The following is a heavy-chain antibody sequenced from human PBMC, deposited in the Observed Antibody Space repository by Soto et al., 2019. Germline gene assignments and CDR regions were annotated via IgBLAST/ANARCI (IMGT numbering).Heavy chain of an antibody. Sequence: GGSLRLSCAASGFTFSSYAMHWVRQAPGKGLEWVAVISYDGSNKYYADSVKGRFTISRDNSKNTLYLQMNSLRAEDTSVYYCARSREVGSSNAFDIWGQGTMVTVSS. CDR3: ARSREVGSSNAFDI. D-gene: IGHD1-26*01. CDR1: GFTFSSYA. J-gene: IGHJ3*02. CDR2: ISYDGSNK. V-gene: IGHV3-30-3*01.